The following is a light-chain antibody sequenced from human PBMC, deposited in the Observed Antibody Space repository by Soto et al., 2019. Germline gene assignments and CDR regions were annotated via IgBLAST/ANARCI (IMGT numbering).Light chain of an antibody. Sequence: EIVLTQSRGTLSLSPGERATRSWRASQSVSYYLAWYQQKPGQAPRLLIYDASSRATGVPDRFSGSGSGTDFTLTISGLEPEDFALYYCKQRNNWPITLGKGTRLEIK. CDR3: KQRNNWPIT. CDR1: QSVSYY. V-gene: IGKV3-11*01. J-gene: IGKJ5*01. CDR2: DAS.